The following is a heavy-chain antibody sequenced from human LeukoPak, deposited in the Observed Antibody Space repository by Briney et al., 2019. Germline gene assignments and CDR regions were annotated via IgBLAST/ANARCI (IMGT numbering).Heavy chain of an antibody. CDR2: ISSSSSTI. CDR3: ARVGPVYYYYGMDV. Sequence: PGGSLRLSCAASGFTFSSYSMNWVRQAPGKGLEGGSYISSSSSTIYYADSVKGRFTISRDNAKNSLYLQMNSLRAEDMAVYYCARVGPVYYYYGMDVWGQGTTVTVSS. V-gene: IGHV3-48*04. J-gene: IGHJ6*02. CDR1: GFTFSSYS.